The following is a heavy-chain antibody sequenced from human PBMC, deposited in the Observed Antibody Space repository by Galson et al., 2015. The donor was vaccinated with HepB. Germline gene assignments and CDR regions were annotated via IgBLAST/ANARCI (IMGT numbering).Heavy chain of an antibody. CDR3: AKTGGGDSRDY. D-gene: IGHD2-21*02. J-gene: IGHJ4*02. V-gene: IGHV3-11*01. CDR1: GFPFSNHY. Sequence: SLRLSCAASGFPFSNHYMTWIRQAPGKGPERLSFISCSGVTTYYADSVKGRFTISRDNAKNSLYLQMSSLRADDTAVYYCAKTGGGDSRDYWGQGTLVTVSS. CDR2: ISCSGVTT.